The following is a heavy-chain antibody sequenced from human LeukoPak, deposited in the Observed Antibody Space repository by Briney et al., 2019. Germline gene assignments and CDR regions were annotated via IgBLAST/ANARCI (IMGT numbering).Heavy chain of an antibody. J-gene: IGHJ5*02. CDR1: GGSISSGSYY. CDR2: IYYSGST. V-gene: IGHV4-61*10. Sequence: PSETLSLTCTVSGGSISSGSYYWSWIRQPAGKGLEWIGYIYYSGSTNYNPSLKSRVTISVDTSKNQFSLKLSSVTAADTAVYYCAISRVHCSGGSCYSEFDPWGQGTLVTVSS. CDR3: AISRVHCSGGSCYSEFDP. D-gene: IGHD2-15*01.